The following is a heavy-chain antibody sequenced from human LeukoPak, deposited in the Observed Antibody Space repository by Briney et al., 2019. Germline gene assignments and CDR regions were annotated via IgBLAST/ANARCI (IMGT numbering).Heavy chain of an antibody. CDR2: ISYDGSNK. J-gene: IGHJ4*02. V-gene: IGHV3-30*18. D-gene: IGHD1-26*01. CDR1: GFTFSSYG. Sequence: GGSLRLSCAASGFTFSSYGMHWVRQAPGKGLEWVAVISYDGSNKYYADSVKGRFTISRDNSKNTLYLQMNSLRAEDTAVYYRAKFMMGATGDFDYWGQGTLVTVSS. CDR3: AKFMMGATGDFDY.